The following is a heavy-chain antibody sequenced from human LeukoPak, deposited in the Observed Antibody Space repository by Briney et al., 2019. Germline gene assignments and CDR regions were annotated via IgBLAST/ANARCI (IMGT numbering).Heavy chain of an antibody. D-gene: IGHD6-13*01. CDR3: AKDLSWGKYSKSPYAFDM. CDR1: GYTFTAYY. CDR2: INPKNGDT. J-gene: IGHJ3*02. Sequence: ASVKVSCKASGYTFTAYYIHWVRQAPGQGLEWMGRINPKNGDTNYAQKFQDRVTMTRDTSMSAAYMEISRLTYDDTAVYYCAKDLSWGKYSKSPYAFDMWGQGTMVTVSS. V-gene: IGHV1-2*06.